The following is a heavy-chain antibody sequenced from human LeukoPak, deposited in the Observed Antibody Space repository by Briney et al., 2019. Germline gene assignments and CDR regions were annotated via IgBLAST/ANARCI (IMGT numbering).Heavy chain of an antibody. CDR2: ISSSSSTI. Sequence: PGGSLRLSCAASGFTFSSYSMNWVRQAPGKGPEWVSYISSSSSTIYYADSVKGRFTISRDNAKNSLYLQMNSLRAEDTAVYYCAREFLPSTYYDFWSGYSSRPQFYYMDVWGKGTTVTVSS. CDR3: AREFLPSTYYDFWSGYSSRPQFYYMDV. V-gene: IGHV3-48*04. J-gene: IGHJ6*03. CDR1: GFTFSSYS. D-gene: IGHD3-3*01.